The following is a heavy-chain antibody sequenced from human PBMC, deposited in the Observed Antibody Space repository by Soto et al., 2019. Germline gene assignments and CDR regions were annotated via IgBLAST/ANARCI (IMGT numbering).Heavy chain of an antibody. CDR3: ARAGAGHFDS. CDR1: GYTFTTYN. CDR2: INPSVGST. Sequence: QVQLVQSGAEVRKPGASVKVSCKASGYTFTTYNMHWVRQAPGQGLEWMGVINPSVGSTSYAQKFPGRVTMTRDTSTSTVYMELSSLRSEDTAVYYCARAGAGHFDSWGQGTLVTVSS. D-gene: IGHD3-10*01. J-gene: IGHJ4*02. V-gene: IGHV1-46*01.